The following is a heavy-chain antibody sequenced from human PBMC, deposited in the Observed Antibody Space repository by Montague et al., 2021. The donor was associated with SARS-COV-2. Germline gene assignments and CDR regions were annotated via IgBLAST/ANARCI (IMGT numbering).Heavy chain of an antibody. J-gene: IGHJ5*02. CDR2: TYYRSKWYN. D-gene: IGHD2-8*01. CDR1: GDSVSSNRAA. Sequence: CAISGDSVSSNRAAWNWIRQSPSRGLEWLGRTYYRSKWYNDYAVSVKSRITINPDTSKNQFSLQLNSVTPEDTAVYYCASDEPYCTNGVCDTGNWLDARGQGTLVTVSS. V-gene: IGHV6-1*01. CDR3: ASDEPYCTNGVCDTGNWLDA.